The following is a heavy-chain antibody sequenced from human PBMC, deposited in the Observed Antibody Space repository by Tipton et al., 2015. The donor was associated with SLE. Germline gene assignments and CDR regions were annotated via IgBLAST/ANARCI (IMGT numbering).Heavy chain of an antibody. V-gene: IGHV4-4*09. CDR3: SRKSSTADI. J-gene: IGHJ2*01. CDR1: GASITNYF. Sequence: TLSLTCNVSGASITNYFWTWIRQPPGKGLEWIGNIHKSGSTNYNTSLRRRVTILIDTSKNEVYLDMGSVTAADTAMYYCSRKSSTADIWGRGTLVTVS. CDR2: IHKSGST. D-gene: IGHD2-15*01.